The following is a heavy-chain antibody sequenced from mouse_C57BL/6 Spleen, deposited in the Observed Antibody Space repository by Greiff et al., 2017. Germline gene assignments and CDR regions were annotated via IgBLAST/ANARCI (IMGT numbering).Heavy chain of an antibody. D-gene: IGHD1-1*01. J-gene: IGHJ3*01. CDR2: IYPGSGST. CDR1: GYTFTSYW. V-gene: IGHV1-55*01. Sequence: VQLQQPGAELVKPGASVKMSCKASGYTFTSYWITWVKQRPGQGLEWIGDIYPGSGSTNYNEKFKSKATLTVDTSSSTAYMQLSSLTSEDSAVYYCARRESGPVLRYSWFAYWGQGTLVTVSA. CDR3: ARRESGPVLRYSWFAY.